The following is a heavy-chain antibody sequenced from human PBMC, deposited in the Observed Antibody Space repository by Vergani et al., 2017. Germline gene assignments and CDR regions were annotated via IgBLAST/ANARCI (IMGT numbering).Heavy chain of an antibody. CDR1: GFTLSNNE. V-gene: IGHV3-30*02. CDR2: IQFDGSNQ. Sequence: QVQLVESGGGVVQRGGSLRLSCATSGFTLSNNERKGIRQGPGKGLESVAFIQFDGSNQYYADSVKGRFTLSRDFSKNTLYLQMNSLRTDDTATYYCAKHFRGWGIDYWGQGTQVIVSS. CDR3: AKHFRGWGIDY. J-gene: IGHJ4*02. D-gene: IGHD3-16*01.